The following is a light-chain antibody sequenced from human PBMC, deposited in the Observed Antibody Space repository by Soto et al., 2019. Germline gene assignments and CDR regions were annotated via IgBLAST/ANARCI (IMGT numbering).Light chain of an antibody. J-gene: IGKJ1*01. V-gene: IGKV1-39*01. CDR2: AAS. Sequence: DIQVTQSPSSLSVSLGDRVTITCRASQTISNYLNWYQQKPGRAPKLLVYAASSLQSGVPSRFTGSGSGTDFTLTISRLEPEDFAVYYCQQYGSSRWTFGQGTKVDIK. CDR3: QQYGSSRWT. CDR1: QTISNY.